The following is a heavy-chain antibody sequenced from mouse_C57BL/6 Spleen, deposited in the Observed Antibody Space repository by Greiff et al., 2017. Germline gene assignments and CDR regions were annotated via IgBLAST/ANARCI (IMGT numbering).Heavy chain of an antibody. D-gene: IGHD2-4*01. V-gene: IGHV6-3*01. CDR1: GFTFSNYW. CDR2: IRLKSDNYAT. CDR3: TYDYDEGY. J-gene: IGHJ2*01. Sequence: EVKLVESGGGLVQPGGSMKLSCVASGFTFSNYWMNWVRQSPEKGLEWVAQIRLKSDNYATHYAESVKGRFTISRDDSKSSVYLQMNNLRAEDTGIYYCTYDYDEGYWGQGTTLTVSS.